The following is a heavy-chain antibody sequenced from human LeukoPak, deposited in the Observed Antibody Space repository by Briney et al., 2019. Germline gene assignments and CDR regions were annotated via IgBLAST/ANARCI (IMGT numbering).Heavy chain of an antibody. CDR1: GGSVNSGNYY. J-gene: IGHJ4*02. CDR3: ARDPSGYFNY. Sequence: SETLSLTCTVSGGSVNSGNYYWSWIRQPPGKGPEWIGFIYYSGSTNYNPSLKSRVTISVDTSKNQFSLKLSSVTAADTAVYYCARDPSGYFNYWGQGTLATVSS. D-gene: IGHD3-22*01. CDR2: IYYSGST. V-gene: IGHV4-61*01.